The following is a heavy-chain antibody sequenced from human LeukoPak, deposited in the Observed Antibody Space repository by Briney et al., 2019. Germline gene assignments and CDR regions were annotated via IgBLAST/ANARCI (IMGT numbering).Heavy chain of an antibody. D-gene: IGHD1-1*01. J-gene: IGHJ4*02. Sequence: ASETLSLTCTVSGGSISSCTYSWGWIRQPTGKGLEWIGSISCSGSTYYNPALKSRVTISVDTSKNQFSLYLDSVTAADTAVYYCARDWNRYAYWGQGTLVTVSS. CDR3: ARDWNRYAY. CDR2: ISCSGST. V-gene: IGHV4-39*07. CDR1: GGSISSCTYS.